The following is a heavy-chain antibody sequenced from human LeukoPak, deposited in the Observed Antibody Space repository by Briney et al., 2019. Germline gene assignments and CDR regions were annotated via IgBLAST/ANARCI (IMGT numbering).Heavy chain of an antibody. Sequence: PSETLSLTCTVSGGSISSYYWSWIRQPAGKGLEWVGRIYTSGSTNYNPSLKSRVIISEDTSKNQFSLKLTSVTAADTAVYYCARHSAHSSTNDAFDMWGQGTLVIVSS. CDR3: ARHSAHSSTNDAFDM. V-gene: IGHV4-4*07. CDR2: IYTSGST. D-gene: IGHD6-13*01. CDR1: GGSISSYY. J-gene: IGHJ3*02.